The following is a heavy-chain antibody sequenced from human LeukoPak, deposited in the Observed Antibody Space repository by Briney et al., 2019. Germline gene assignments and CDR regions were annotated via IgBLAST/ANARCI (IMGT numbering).Heavy chain of an antibody. Sequence: PGGSLRLSCAASGFTVSNNYMSWVRQAPGKGLEWVAGIYSGGRADYADSVTGRFTISRDNSKNTLYLQMNSLSTEDTAVYYCARAPGPYCSSTSCYSLDYWGQGTLVTVSS. CDR1: GFTVSNNY. J-gene: IGHJ4*02. V-gene: IGHV3-66*02. CDR2: IYSGGRA. D-gene: IGHD2-2*02. CDR3: ARAPGPYCSSTSCYSLDY.